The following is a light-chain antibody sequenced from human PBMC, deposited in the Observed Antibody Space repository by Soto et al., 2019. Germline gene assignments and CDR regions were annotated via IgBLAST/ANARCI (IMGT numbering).Light chain of an antibody. Sequence: EIVLTQSPGTLSLSPGERATLSCRASQSVSSSYLAWYQQKPGQAPRLLIYGASSRATGIPDRFSGSGSGTAFTLTIASLESEDFAVYYCQQYGSSPWTFGKGTKVEIK. CDR2: GAS. V-gene: IGKV3-20*01. CDR1: QSVSSSY. CDR3: QQYGSSPWT. J-gene: IGKJ1*01.